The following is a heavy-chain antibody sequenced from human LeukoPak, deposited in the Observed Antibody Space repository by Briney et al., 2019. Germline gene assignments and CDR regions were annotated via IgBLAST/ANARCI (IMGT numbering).Heavy chain of an antibody. CDR2: ISTNGGTT. CDR3: ARGSEYDILTAYVQ. D-gene: IGHD3-9*01. CDR1: GFNFNNYA. V-gene: IGHV3-64*01. Sequence: PGGSLSLSCAASGFNFNNYAMHWVRQAPGKGLEFVSAISTNGGTTYYAKSVKGSFTISRDNTKNTLFLQMDSLRPEDMAVYYCARGSEYDILTAYVQWGQGALVTVSP. J-gene: IGHJ4*02.